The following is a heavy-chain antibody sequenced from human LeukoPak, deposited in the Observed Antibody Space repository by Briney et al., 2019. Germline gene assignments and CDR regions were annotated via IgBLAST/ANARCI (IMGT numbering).Heavy chain of an antibody. CDR1: GFTVSSNY. V-gene: IGHV3-66*01. CDR3: ARLFLAVADEAVGY. Sequence: GGSLRLSCAASGFTVSSNYMSWVRQAPGKGLEWVSIIYSGGSTYYADSVKGRFTISRDNSKNTLYLQMNSLRAEDTAVYYCARLFLAVADEAVGYWGQGTLATVSS. D-gene: IGHD6-13*01. CDR2: IYSGGST. J-gene: IGHJ4*02.